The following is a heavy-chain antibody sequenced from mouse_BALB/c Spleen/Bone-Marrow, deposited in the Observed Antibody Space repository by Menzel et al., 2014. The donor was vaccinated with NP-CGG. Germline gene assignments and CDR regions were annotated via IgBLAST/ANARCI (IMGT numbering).Heavy chain of an antibody. CDR3: AREKVYYGISWFAY. CDR1: GYSFTTYW. J-gene: IGHJ3*01. V-gene: IGHV1S82*01. Sequence: QVQLQQSGTEVVRPGASVKLSCKASGYSFTTYWMNWVKQRPGQGLEWIGMIHPSDSETRLNQKFKYKATLTVDKSSSTAYMQLNSPTSDDAAVYYCAREKVYYGISWFAYWGQGTLVTVSA. D-gene: IGHD2-1*01. CDR2: IHPSDSET.